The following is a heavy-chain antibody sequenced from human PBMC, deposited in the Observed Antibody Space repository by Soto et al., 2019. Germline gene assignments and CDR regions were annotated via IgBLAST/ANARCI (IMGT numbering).Heavy chain of an antibody. J-gene: IGHJ4*03. CDR2: IYYSGSS. CDR3: AGGGARWPGYFDS. D-gene: IGHD2-15*01. Sequence: QVRLHESGPGLVKPSQTLSLTCSVSGGSISGDYYWSWIRQSPEKGLEWIGYIYYSGSSYSNPPPRGRLRRPQAPPNTRSSRNVPSVPAQDRAVYYGAGGGARWPGYFDSWGKGALVAVPS. V-gene: IGHV4-30-4*08. CDR1: GGSISGDYY.